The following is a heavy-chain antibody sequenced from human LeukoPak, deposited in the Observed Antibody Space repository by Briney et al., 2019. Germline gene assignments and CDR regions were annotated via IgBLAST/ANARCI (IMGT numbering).Heavy chain of an antibody. D-gene: IGHD6-19*01. CDR3: ARGGRIAVAGTDKVLRY. J-gene: IGHJ4*02. CDR2: INHSGST. CDR1: AGSFSGYY. Sequence: PSETLSLTCAVYAGSFSGYYWSWIRQPPGKGLEWIGEINHSGSTNYNPSLKSRVTISVDTSKNQFSLKLSSVTAADTAVYYCARGGRIAVAGTDKVLRYWGQGTLVTVSS. V-gene: IGHV4-34*01.